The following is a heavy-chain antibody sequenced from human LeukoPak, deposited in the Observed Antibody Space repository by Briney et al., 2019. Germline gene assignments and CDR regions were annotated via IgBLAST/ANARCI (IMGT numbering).Heavy chain of an antibody. V-gene: IGHV4-34*01. D-gene: IGHD4-17*01. CDR1: GGSFSGYY. Sequence: PSETLSLTCAVYGGSFSGYYWSWIRQPPGKGLEWIGEINHSGSTNYNPSLKSRVTISVDTSKNQFSLRLSSVTAADTAVYYCARDGYGDYHMDVWGKGTTVTVSS. CDR2: INHSGST. J-gene: IGHJ6*03. CDR3: ARDGYGDYHMDV.